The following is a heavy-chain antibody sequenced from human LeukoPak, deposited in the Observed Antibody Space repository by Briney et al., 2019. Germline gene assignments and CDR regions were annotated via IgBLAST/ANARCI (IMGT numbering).Heavy chain of an antibody. CDR3: ARAVLLWFGELLNSYAFDI. CDR1: GGSISSGGYS. Sequence: PSETLSLTCAVSGGSISSGGYSWSWIRQPPGKGLEWIGYIYHSGSTYYNPSLKSRVTISVDTSKNQFSLKLSSVTAADTAVYYCARAVLLWFGELLNSYAFDIWGQGTMVTVSS. J-gene: IGHJ3*02. CDR2: IYHSGST. D-gene: IGHD3-10*01. V-gene: IGHV4-30-2*05.